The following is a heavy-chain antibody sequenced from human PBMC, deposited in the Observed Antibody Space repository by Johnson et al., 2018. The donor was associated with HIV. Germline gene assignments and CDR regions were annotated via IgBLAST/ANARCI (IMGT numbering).Heavy chain of an antibody. CDR3: AKDRREGWFGVDAFDV. D-gene: IGHD3-10*01. J-gene: IGHJ3*01. CDR1: GFTFEYYA. V-gene: IGHV3-9*01. CDR2: ISWNSGSL. Sequence: VQVVESGGGLVQPGRSRRLSCAASGFTFEYYAMHWVRQAPGKGLEWVSGISWNSGSLGYEGSVKGRFTISRDNAKNSLYLQIKSLRPEDTAFYYCAKDRREGWFGVDAFDVWGQGTTITVSS.